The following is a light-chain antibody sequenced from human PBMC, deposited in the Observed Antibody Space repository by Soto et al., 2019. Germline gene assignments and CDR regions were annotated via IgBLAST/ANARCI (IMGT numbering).Light chain of an antibody. CDR2: EVS. V-gene: IGLV2-14*01. J-gene: IGLJ2*01. Sequence: QSVLTQPASVSGSPGQSITISCTGTSSDVGGYNYVSWYQQHPGKAPKLMIYEVSNRPSGVSSRFSGSKSGNTASLTISGLRAEDEAVYYCSSYTTYSTLVFGGGTKVTVL. CDR3: SSYTTYSTLV. CDR1: SSDVGGYNY.